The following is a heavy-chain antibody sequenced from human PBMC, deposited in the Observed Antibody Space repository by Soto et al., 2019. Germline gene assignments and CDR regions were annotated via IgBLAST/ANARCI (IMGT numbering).Heavy chain of an antibody. CDR2: IYPGDSDT. CDR3: ARQGKNAPLVRYTSTNGMDA. D-gene: IGHD3-16*02. V-gene: IGHV5-51*01. Sequence: GESLKISCKGLGNSFNNWIGWVRQMPGKGLEWVGIIYPGDSDTRYSPSFQGQVTISADKSISTAYLQWSSLKPSDSAMYYCARQGKNAPLVRYTSTNGMDAWGQGTTLPVSS. J-gene: IGHJ6*02. CDR1: GNSFNNW.